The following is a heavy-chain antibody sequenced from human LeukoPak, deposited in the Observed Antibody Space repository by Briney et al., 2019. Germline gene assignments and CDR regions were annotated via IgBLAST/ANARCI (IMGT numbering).Heavy chain of an antibody. CDR2: TYYRSKWYN. CDR1: GDSVSSNSAA. J-gene: IGHJ5*02. CDR3: ARDGGYCSGGSCWSWFDP. Sequence: SQTLSLTCAISGDSVSSNSAAWNWIRQSPSRGLEWLGRTYYRSKWYNDYAVSVKSRITINPDTSKNQFSLQLNSVTPEDTAVYYCARDGGYCSGGSCWSWFDPWGQGTLVTVSS. V-gene: IGHV6-1*01. D-gene: IGHD2-15*01.